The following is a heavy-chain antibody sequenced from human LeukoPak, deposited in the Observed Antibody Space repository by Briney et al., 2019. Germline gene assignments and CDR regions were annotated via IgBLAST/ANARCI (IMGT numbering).Heavy chain of an antibody. J-gene: IGHJ4*02. Sequence: SETLSLTCTVSGGSISSSSYYWGWIRQPPGKGLEWIGSIYYSGSTYYNPSLKSRVTISVDTSKNQFSLKLSSVTAADTAVYYCARDGEYYDSSGYYLWPLGIFDYWGQGTLVTVSS. CDR2: IYYSGST. CDR3: ARDGEYYDSSGYYLWPLGIFDY. CDR1: GGSISSSSYY. V-gene: IGHV4-39*07. D-gene: IGHD3-22*01.